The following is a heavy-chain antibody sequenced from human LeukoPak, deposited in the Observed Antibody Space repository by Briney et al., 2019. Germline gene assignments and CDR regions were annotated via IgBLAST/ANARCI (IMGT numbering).Heavy chain of an antibody. CDR2: ISRNGGST. CDR3: ARRGGYSGYDYDY. D-gene: IGHD5-12*01. V-gene: IGHV3-64*01. J-gene: IGHJ4*02. CDR1: GFTFSTYD. Sequence: GGSLRLSCVASGFTFSTYDMHWVRQAPGKGPEYVSAISRNGGSTSYANSVKGRFTISRDNSKNTLYLQMGSLRAEDMAVYYCARRGGYSGYDYDYWGQGTLVTVSS.